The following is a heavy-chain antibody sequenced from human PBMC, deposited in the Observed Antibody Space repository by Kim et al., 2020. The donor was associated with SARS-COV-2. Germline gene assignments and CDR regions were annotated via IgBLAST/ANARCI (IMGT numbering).Heavy chain of an antibody. CDR3: AKDHDFWSGYPRGFAFDI. D-gene: IGHD3-3*01. V-gene: IGHV3-23*01. Sequence: KGRFTISRDNSKNTLYLQMNSLRAEDTAVYYCAKDHDFWSGYPRGFAFDIWGQGTMVTVSS. J-gene: IGHJ3*02.